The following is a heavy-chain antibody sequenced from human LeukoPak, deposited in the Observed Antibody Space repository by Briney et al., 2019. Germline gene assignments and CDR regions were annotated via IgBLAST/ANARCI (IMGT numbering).Heavy chain of an antibody. CDR2: INWNGGST. CDR1: GFTFDDYG. J-gene: IGHJ4*02. Sequence: GGSLRLSCAASGFTFDDYGMSWVRQAPGKGLEWVSGINWNGGSTGYADSVKGRFTISRDNAKNSLYLQMNSLRAEDTALYYCARDPGDGDYVWGSYRYTHAQSDYWGQGTLVTVSS. V-gene: IGHV3-20*04. D-gene: IGHD3-16*02. CDR3: ARDPGDGDYVWGSYRYTHAQSDY.